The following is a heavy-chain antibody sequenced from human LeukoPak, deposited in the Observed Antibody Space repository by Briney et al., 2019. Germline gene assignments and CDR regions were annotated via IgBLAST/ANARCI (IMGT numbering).Heavy chain of an antibody. J-gene: IGHJ4*02. Sequence: PGGYLRLSCAASGFTFSSYGMHWVRQAPGKGLEWVAVIWYDGSNKYHADSVQGRFTISRDNSKNMVYLQMNSLRDEDTAVYYCARDPGGIHSYWGQGTLVTVSS. D-gene: IGHD1-26*01. CDR3: ARDPGGIHSY. CDR1: GFTFSSYG. CDR2: IWYDGSNK. V-gene: IGHV3-33*01.